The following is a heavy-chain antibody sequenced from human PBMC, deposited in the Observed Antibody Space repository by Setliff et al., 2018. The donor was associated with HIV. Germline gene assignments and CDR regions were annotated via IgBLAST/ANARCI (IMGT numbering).Heavy chain of an antibody. D-gene: IGHD3-3*01. V-gene: IGHV3-23*01. CDR2: IDGSGGTI. Sequence: GSLRLSCAASGFTFNNYYMGWIRQAPGKGLEWVSIIDGSGGTIYYADSVKGRFTISRDNSKNTLYLQMNTLRAEDTAVYHCAKDKGPYNFWSGYDTHYFDYWGQGTLVTVSS. J-gene: IGHJ4*02. CDR3: AKDKGPYNFWSGYDTHYFDY. CDR1: GFTFNNYY.